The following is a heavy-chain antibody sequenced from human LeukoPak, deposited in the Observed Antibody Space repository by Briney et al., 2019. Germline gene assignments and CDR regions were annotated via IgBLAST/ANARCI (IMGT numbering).Heavy chain of an antibody. D-gene: IGHD3-9*01. CDR3: AKDFDYDISSGMDV. J-gene: IGHJ6*02. Sequence: HPGGSLRLSCAASGFTFDDYAMHWVRQAPGKGLEWVSGISWNSGSIGYADSVKGRFTISRDNAKNSLYLQMNSLRAEDTVLYYCAKDFDYDISSGMDVWGQGTTVTVSS. CDR2: ISWNSGSI. CDR1: GFTFDDYA. V-gene: IGHV3-9*01.